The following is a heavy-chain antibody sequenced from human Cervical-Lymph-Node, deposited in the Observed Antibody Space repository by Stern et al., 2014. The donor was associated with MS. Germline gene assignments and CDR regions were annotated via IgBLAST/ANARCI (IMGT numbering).Heavy chain of an antibody. CDR2: INTNTGNP. V-gene: IGHV7-4-1*02. CDR3: ARGCSDSSCYSH. Sequence: QVQLVQSGSELKKPGASVKVSCKASGYTFTSYAMNWVRQAPGQGLEWMGWINTNTGNPTYAQGFQGRFVFSSDTSVSTAYMQLSSIKAEDTAVYYCARGCSDSSCYSHWGQGTLVTVSS. J-gene: IGHJ4*02. CDR1: GYTFTSYA. D-gene: IGHD2-15*01.